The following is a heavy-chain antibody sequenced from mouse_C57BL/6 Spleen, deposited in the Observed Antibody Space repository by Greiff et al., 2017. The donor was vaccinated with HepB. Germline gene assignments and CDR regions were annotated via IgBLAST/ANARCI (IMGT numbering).Heavy chain of an antibody. D-gene: IGHD1-1*01. CDR3: ARNDYYGSSYGWYFDV. V-gene: IGHV1-15*01. CDR2: IDPETGGT. J-gene: IGHJ1*03. Sequence: QVHVKQSGAELVRPGASVTLSCKASGYTFTDYEMHWVKQTPVHGLEWIGAIDPETGGTAYNQKFKGKAILTADKSSSTAYMELRSLTSEDSAVYYCARNDYYGSSYGWYFDVWGTGTTVTVSS. CDR1: GYTFTDYE.